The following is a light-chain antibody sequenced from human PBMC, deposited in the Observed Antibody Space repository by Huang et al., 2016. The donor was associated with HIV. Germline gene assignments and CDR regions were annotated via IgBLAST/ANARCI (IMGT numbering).Light chain of an antibody. Sequence: EIVMTQSPATLSVSPGGGAPLSCRASQKVRSNLAWYQQPPGQAPRLLIYDTSPRASCVPARFSGSGSGTEFTLTISGLQSEDFAVYYCQQYDNWPPGLTFGGGTKVEI. CDR2: DTS. CDR1: QKVRSN. CDR3: QQYDNWPPGLT. J-gene: IGKJ4*01. V-gene: IGKV3D-15*01.